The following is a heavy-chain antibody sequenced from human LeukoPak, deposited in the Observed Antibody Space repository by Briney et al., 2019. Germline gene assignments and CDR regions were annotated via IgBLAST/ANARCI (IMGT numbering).Heavy chain of an antibody. D-gene: IGHD1-26*01. CDR1: GASISSDGYY. CDR3: ARVYYSVSSAGFDY. CDR2: VYYTGST. J-gene: IGHJ4*02. V-gene: IGHV4-61*08. Sequence: PSETLSLTCTVSGASISSDGYYWTWIRQPPGKGLEWIGYVYYTGSTNYNASLKSRVTIFVDTSRNQFSLNLNSVTAADTAVYYCARVYYSVSSAGFDYWGQGTLVSVSS.